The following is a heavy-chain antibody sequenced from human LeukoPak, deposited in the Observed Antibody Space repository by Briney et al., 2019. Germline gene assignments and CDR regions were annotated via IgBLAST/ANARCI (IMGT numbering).Heavy chain of an antibody. CDR2: ISYNSGT. V-gene: IGHV3-48*04. D-gene: IGHD1-1*01. Sequence: PGGSLRLSCAASGFTFSSYSMNWVRQAPGKGLEWLSYISYNSGTYYSDSVKSRFTISRDNGKNLLYLQMNSLRAEDTAIYYCARDMEPDAFDIWGQGTMVTVSS. CDR3: ARDMEPDAFDI. J-gene: IGHJ3*02. CDR1: GFTFSSYS.